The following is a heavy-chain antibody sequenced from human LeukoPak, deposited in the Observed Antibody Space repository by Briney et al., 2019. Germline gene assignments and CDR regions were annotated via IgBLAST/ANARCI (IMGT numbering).Heavy chain of an antibody. J-gene: IGHJ4*02. CDR3: AKGYGSGSGGIDY. CDR2: ISYDGSNK. V-gene: IGHV3-30*18. CDR1: GFTFSSYG. D-gene: IGHD3-10*01. Sequence: PGGSLRLSCAASGFTFSSYGMHWVRQAPGKGLEWVAVISYDGSNKYYADSVKGRFTISRDNSKNTLYLQMNSLRAEDTAVYYCAKGYGSGSGGIDYWGQGTLVTVSS.